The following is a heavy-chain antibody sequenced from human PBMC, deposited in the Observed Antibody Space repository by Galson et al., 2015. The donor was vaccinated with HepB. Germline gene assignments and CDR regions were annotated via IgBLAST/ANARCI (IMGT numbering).Heavy chain of an antibody. V-gene: IGHV4-59*01. CDR1: GGSISSYY. CDR3: ARGSYYCYYYMDV. CDR2: IYYSGST. Sequence: ETLSLTCTVSGGSISSYYWSWIRQPPGKGLEWIGYIYYSGSTNYNPSLKSRVTISVDTSKNQFSLKLSSVTAADTAVYYCARGSYYCYYYMDVWGKGTTVTVSS. J-gene: IGHJ6*03.